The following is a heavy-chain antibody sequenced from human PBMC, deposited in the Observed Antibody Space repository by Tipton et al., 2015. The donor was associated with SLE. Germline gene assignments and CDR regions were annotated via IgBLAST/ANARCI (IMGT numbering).Heavy chain of an antibody. J-gene: IGHJ4*01. D-gene: IGHD4-11*01. V-gene: IGHV4-4*07. CDR3: ARGSYSNYAYYFDY. CDR2: VFNSGRT. CDR1: GVSISIYY. Sequence: TLSLTCTVSGVSISIYYLSWIRQPAGKGWEWIGRVFNSGRTSYNPSLQSRVTISADTSKNHFSLKLSSLTAADTAVYYCARGSYSNYAYYFDYWGQGAQVTVSS.